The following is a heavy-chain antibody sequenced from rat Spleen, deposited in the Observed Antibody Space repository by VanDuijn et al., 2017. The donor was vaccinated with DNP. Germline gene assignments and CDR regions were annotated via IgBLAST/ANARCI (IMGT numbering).Heavy chain of an antibody. CDR1: GFTFSNYW. CDR3: VVNWYNF. D-gene: IGHD1-11*01. Sequence: EVQLVESDGGLVQPGRSLKLSCAASGFTFSNYWMTWIRQAPGKGLEWVASITNTGDSTYYSDSVKGRFSISRDNAKSALYLQMDSLRSEDTATYYCVVNWYNFWGQGVMVTVSS. CDR2: ITNTGDST. V-gene: IGHV5-31*01. J-gene: IGHJ2*01.